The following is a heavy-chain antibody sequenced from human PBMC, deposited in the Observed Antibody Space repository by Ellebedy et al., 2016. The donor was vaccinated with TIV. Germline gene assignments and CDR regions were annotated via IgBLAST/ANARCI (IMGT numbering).Heavy chain of an antibody. CDR1: GFTFSSYG. CDR2: ISYDGSNK. CDR3: AKMDSSPSFFGAYYYYGMDV. Sequence: GESLKISXAASGFTFSSYGMHWVRQAPGKGLEWVAVISYDGSNKYYADSVKGRFTISRDNSKNTLYLQMNSLRAEDTAVYYCAKMDSSPSFFGAYYYYGMDVWGQGTTVTVSS. D-gene: IGHD3-10*01. V-gene: IGHV3-30*18. J-gene: IGHJ6*02.